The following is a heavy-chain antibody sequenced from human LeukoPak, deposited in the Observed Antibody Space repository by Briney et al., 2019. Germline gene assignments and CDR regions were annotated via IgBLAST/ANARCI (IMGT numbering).Heavy chain of an antibody. CDR2: SNGRVGII. V-gene: IGHV3-48*04. J-gene: IGHJ4*02. Sequence: GGSLRLSCTASGFSFSNYYMNWVRQAPGKGLEWLSHSNGRVGIINYADPVKGRFTISRDNARNSLDLHMSSLGAEDTAVYYCAREGDGSRYYFDYWGQGILVTVSS. CDR1: GFSFSNYY. CDR3: AREGDGSRYYFDY. D-gene: IGHD2-21*01.